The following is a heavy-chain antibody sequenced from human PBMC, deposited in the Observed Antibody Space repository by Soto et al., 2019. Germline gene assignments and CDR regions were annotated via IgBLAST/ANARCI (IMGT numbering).Heavy chain of an antibody. J-gene: IGHJ4*02. CDR2: IYYSGST. CDR3: ARQRDVVVVAAKPSGFDY. V-gene: IGHV4-39*01. CDR1: GGSISSSSYY. D-gene: IGHD2-15*01. Sequence: SETLSLTCTVSGGSISSSSYYWGWIRQPPGKGLEWIGSIYYSGSTYYNPSLKSRVTISVDTSKNQFSLKLSSVTAADTAVYYCARQRDVVVVAAKPSGFDYWGQGTLVTVSS.